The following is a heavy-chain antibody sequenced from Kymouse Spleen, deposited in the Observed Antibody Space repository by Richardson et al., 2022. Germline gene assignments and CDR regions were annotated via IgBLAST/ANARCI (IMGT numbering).Heavy chain of an antibody. CDR3: ARMRQLGLDWYYGMDV. CDR1: GFTFSSYG. V-gene: IGHV3-33*01. CDR2: IWYDGSNK. J-gene: IGHJ6*02. Sequence: QVQLVESGGGVVQPGRSLRLSCAASGFTFSSYGMHWVRQAPGKGLEWVAVIWYDGSNKYYADSVKGRFTISRDNSKNTLYLQMNSLRAEDTAVYYCARMRQLGLDWYYGMDVWGQGTTVTVSS. D-gene: IGHD6-6*01.